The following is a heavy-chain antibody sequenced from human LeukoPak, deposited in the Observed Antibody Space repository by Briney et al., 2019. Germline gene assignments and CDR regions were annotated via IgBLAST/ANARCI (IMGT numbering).Heavy chain of an antibody. Sequence: GGSLRLSCAASGFTFSKFAMSWVRQAPGKGPEWVSTISSSGGDTYYADSVKGRLTVSRDNSKNTLFLQMNSLRAEDTALYYCAKGSLGSWYFFDYWGQGTLVTVSS. CDR2: ISSSGGDT. CDR3: AKGSLGSWYFFDY. V-gene: IGHV3-23*01. D-gene: IGHD6-13*01. CDR1: GFTFSKFA. J-gene: IGHJ4*02.